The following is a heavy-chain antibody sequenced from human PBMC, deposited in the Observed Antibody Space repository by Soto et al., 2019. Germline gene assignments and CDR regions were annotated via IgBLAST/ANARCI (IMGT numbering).Heavy chain of an antibody. D-gene: IGHD5-12*01. Sequence: QVQLVQSGAEVKKPGSSVKVSCKASGGTFSSYVISWVRQAPGQGLEWMGDIIPIFGTAKYAQKFQGRVTIPADESTRTDYMELSSLRSEDTAVYYCARGGSSGSYFDYWGQGTLVTVSA. J-gene: IGHJ4*02. CDR1: GGTFSSYV. V-gene: IGHV1-69*01. CDR3: ARGGSSGSYFDY. CDR2: IIPIFGTA.